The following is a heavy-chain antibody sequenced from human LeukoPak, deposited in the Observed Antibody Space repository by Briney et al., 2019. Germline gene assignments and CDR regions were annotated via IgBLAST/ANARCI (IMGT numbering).Heavy chain of an antibody. CDR1: GGSISSNNW. V-gene: IGHV4-4*02. Sequence: SETLSLTCAVSGGSISSNNWWIWVRQSPEKGLEWIGEIYHDGSTNYNPSLKSRVTISMDKSKNQLSLKLNFVTAADTAVYYCARGQGPASETGYYPPHYFDYWGQGTLVTVSS. J-gene: IGHJ4*02. CDR3: ARGQGPASETGYYPPHYFDY. D-gene: IGHD3-9*01. CDR2: IYHDGST.